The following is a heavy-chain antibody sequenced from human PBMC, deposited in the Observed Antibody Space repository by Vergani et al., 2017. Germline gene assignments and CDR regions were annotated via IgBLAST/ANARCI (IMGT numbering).Heavy chain of an antibody. CDR3: ARIRGGSAPYLHY. CDR1: GFTFGDYY. CDR2: IKRDGTET. D-gene: IGHD2-15*01. V-gene: IGHV3-7*01. Sequence: EVHLEESGGGLVQPGGSLRLSCAASGFTFGDYYMAWIRLAPGKGLDWVASIKRDGTETFYVDSVKGRFTIYRANAKTTLYLEMNSLRDEDRGVYYCARIRGGSAPYLHYWGQGTLVTVAS. J-gene: IGHJ1*01.